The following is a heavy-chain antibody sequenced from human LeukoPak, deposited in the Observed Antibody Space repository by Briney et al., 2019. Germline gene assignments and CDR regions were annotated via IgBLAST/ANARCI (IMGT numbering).Heavy chain of an antibody. V-gene: IGHV3-13*01. CDR1: GFTVSSNY. CDR2: IGAAGGT. CDR3: ARGWERGFDC. J-gene: IGHJ4*02. D-gene: IGHD1-26*01. Sequence: GGSLRLSCAASGFTVSSNYMSWVRQAPGKGLEWVSAIGAAGGTYYPGSVKGRFTISRENAKNSLYLQMNSLRVGDTAVYYCARGWERGFDCWGQGTLVTVSS.